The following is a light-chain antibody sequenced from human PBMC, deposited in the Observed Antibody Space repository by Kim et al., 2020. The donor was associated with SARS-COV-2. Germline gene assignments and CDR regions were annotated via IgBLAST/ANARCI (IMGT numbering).Light chain of an antibody. CDR2: GAS. Sequence: EIVMTHSPAALSVSPGERATLSCRASQSVRSNLAWYQQKPGQAPRLLIYGASTRATGIPARFSGSGSGTEFTLTISSLQSEDFAVYYCQQYIGCRAFGQGTKVAIK. CDR3: QQYIGCRA. V-gene: IGKV3-15*01. J-gene: IGKJ1*01. CDR1: QSVRSN.